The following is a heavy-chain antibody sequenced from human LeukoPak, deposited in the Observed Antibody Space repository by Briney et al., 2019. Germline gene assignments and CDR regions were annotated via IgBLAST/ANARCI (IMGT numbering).Heavy chain of an antibody. CDR1: GYTFTGFH. CDR2: INANSGGT. CDR3: ARDRRIQLWPLGFDY. Sequence: ASVKVSCKASGYTFTGFHMHWVRQAPGQGLEWMGWINANSGGTNYAQKLQGRVTMTTDTSTSTAYMELRSLRSDDTAVYYCARDRRIQLWPLGFDYWGQGTLVTVSS. D-gene: IGHD5-18*01. J-gene: IGHJ4*02. V-gene: IGHV1-2*02.